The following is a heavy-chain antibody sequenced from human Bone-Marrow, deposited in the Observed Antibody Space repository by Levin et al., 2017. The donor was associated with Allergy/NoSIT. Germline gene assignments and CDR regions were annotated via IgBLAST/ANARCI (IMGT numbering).Heavy chain of an antibody. V-gene: IGHV3-33*01. D-gene: IGHD3-10*01. CDR2: VWYDGSNK. CDR3: ARDYGSGMDV. Sequence: PGGSLRLSCVASGLTFSSYGMHWVRQAPGKGLEWVAIVWYDGSNKYYADSVKGRFSISRDNSKDTLYLQMNSLRAEDTAVYYCARDYGSGMDVWGQGTMVTVSS. J-gene: IGHJ6*02. CDR1: GLTFSSYG.